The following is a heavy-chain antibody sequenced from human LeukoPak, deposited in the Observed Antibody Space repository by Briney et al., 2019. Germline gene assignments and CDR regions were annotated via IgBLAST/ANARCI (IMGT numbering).Heavy chain of an antibody. J-gene: IGHJ5*02. CDR3: ARRQRWLWFGEYNWFDP. CDR2: INYSGST. Sequence: PSETLSLTCAVYGGSFSGYYWSWIRQPPGKGLEWIGEINYSGSTNYNPSLKSRVTISVGTSKNQFSLKLSSVTAADTAVYYCARRQRWLWFGEYNWFDPWGQGTLVTVSS. D-gene: IGHD3-10*01. V-gene: IGHV4-34*01. CDR1: GGSFSGYY.